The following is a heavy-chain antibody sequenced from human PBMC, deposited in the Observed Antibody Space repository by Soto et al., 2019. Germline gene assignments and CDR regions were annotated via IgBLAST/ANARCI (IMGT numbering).Heavy chain of an antibody. CDR2: ISYDGSNK. Sequence: GGSLRLSCAASGFTFSSYGMHWVRQAPGKGLEWVAVISYDGSNKYYADSVKGRFTISRDNSKNTLYLQMNSLRAEDTAVYYCAGTSSLQWYYMDVWDEGSTVTVSS. V-gene: IGHV3-30*03. J-gene: IGHJ6*03. CDR1: GFTFSSYG. CDR3: AGTSSLQWYYMDV. D-gene: IGHD1-7*01.